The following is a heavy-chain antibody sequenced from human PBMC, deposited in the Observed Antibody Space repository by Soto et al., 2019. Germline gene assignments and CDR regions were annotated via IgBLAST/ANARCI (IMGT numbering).Heavy chain of an antibody. CDR2: IYYSGST. Sequence: ASETLSLTCTVSGGSISSGGYYWSWIRQHPGKGLEWIGYIYYSGSTYYNPSLKSRVTISVDTSKNQFSLKLSSVTAADTAVYYCARDRESGRDYYFDYWGQGTLVTVSS. J-gene: IGHJ4*02. CDR1: GGSISSGGYY. V-gene: IGHV4-31*03. CDR3: ARDRESGRDYYFDY. D-gene: IGHD2-21*02.